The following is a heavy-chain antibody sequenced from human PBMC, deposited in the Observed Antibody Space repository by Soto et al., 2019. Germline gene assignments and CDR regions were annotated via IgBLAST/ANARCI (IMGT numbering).Heavy chain of an antibody. CDR3: AGRGGGCSGGSCYSGDDAFDI. CDR2: IYYSGST. Sequence: SETLSLTCTVSGGSISSYYWSWIRQPPGKGLEWIGYIYYSGSTNYNPSLKSRVTISVDTSKNQFSLKLSAVTAADTAGDYCAGRGGGCSGGSCYSGDDAFDIWGQGTMVTVSS. J-gene: IGHJ3*02. CDR1: GGSISSYY. D-gene: IGHD2-15*01. V-gene: IGHV4-59*08.